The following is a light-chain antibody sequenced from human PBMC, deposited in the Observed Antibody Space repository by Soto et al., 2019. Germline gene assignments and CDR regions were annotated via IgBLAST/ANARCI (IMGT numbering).Light chain of an antibody. CDR1: SSKIGSNT. CDR2: GNN. Sequence: QSVLAQPPSASGTPGQRVTISCSGRSSKIGSNTVSWYQQLPGTAPKLLIFGNNQRPSGVPDRFSGSKSGTSASLAISGLQSEDEADYYCAAWDDSLNGRYVFGTGTKVTVL. V-gene: IGLV1-44*01. J-gene: IGLJ1*01. CDR3: AAWDDSLNGRYV.